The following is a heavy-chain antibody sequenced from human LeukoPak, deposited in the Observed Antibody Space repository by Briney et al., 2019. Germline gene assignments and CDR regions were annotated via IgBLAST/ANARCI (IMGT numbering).Heavy chain of an antibody. CDR3: AKIPATGAFDD. J-gene: IGHJ4*02. D-gene: IGHD6-13*01. CDR2: IYYSEST. CDR1: SGSIRSSSYY. V-gene: IGHV4-39*07. Sequence: PSETLSLTCTVSSGSIRSSSYYWGWIRQPPGKGLEWIGNIYYSESTYYNPSLKSRVTISVDTSKKQFSLKLSSVTAADTAMYYCAKIPATGAFDDWGQGTLVTVSS.